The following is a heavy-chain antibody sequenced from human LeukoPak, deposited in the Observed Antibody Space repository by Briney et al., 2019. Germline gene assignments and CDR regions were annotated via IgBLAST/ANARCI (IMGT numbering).Heavy chain of an antibody. CDR2: INPNSGGT. CDR1: GYTFTAYY. V-gene: IGHV1-2*02. J-gene: IGHJ3*02. Sequence: SVRVSCKASGYTFTAYYMHWVRQPPGQGLEWMGWINPNSGGTNYAQKFQGRVTMTRDTSICTAYMELSRLRSGDTAVYYCARDYYDSSGFGAFDIWGQGTMVTVSS. D-gene: IGHD3-22*01. CDR3: ARDYYDSSGFGAFDI.